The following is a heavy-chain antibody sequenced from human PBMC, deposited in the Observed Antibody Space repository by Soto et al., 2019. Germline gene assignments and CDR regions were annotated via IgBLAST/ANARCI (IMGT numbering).Heavy chain of an antibody. J-gene: IGHJ4*02. CDR2: ISGSGGAT. CDR3: AKDAIMVSSSFNYFDF. CDR1: GFIPSSYA. Sequence: GGSLRLSCVVSGFIPSSYAMSWVRHAPGKGLEWVSGISGSGGATSYADSAKGRFTISRDNSKNTLYLQMNSLSAEDTAIYYCAKDAIMVSSSFNYFDFWGQGALVTVSS. V-gene: IGHV3-23*01. D-gene: IGHD6-13*01.